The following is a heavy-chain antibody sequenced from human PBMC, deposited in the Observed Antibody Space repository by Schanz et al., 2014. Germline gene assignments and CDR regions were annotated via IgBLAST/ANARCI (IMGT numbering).Heavy chain of an antibody. Sequence: QVQLVESGGGVVQPGRSLRLSCAASGFTFSSYGMHWVRQAPGKGLEWVAVIWYDGNNKFYADSVKGRFIISRDNSKNTLDLQMNSLRDEDTALYYCARDGRDPRYYYYGMDVWGQGTTVTVSS. V-gene: IGHV3-33*01. J-gene: IGHJ6*02. CDR1: GFTFSSYG. D-gene: IGHD1-26*01. CDR2: IWYDGNNK. CDR3: ARDGRDPRYYYYGMDV.